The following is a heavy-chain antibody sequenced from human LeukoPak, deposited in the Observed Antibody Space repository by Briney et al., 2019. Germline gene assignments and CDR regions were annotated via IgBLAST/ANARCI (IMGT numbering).Heavy chain of an antibody. J-gene: IGHJ4*02. CDR1: GGSFSGYY. Sequence: SETLSLTCAVYGGSFSGYYRSWIRQPPGKGLEWIGEINHSGSTNYNPSLKSRVTISVDTSKNQFSLKLSSVTAADTAVYYCARGSVCSGGSCYLDYWGQGTLVTVSS. CDR3: ARGSVCSGGSCYLDY. CDR2: INHSGST. D-gene: IGHD2-15*01. V-gene: IGHV4-34*01.